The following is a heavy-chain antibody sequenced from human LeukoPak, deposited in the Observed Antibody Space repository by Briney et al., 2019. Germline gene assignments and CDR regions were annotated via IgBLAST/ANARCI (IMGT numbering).Heavy chain of an antibody. D-gene: IGHD1-26*01. J-gene: IGHJ4*02. V-gene: IGHV3-23*01. CDR3: EGLGRLKDLDFDY. CDR2: VSGSGSST. Sequence: PGGSLRLSCAASGFTFSSYWMPWVRQAPGKGLEWISAVSGSGSSTYYTDSVKGRFIISRDNSKNTLYLQMNSLRAGDTAVYYCEGLGRLKDLDFDYWGQGTLVTVSS. CDR1: GFTFSSYW.